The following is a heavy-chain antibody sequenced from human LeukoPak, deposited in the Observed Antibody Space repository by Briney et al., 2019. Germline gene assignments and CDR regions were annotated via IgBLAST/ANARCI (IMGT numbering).Heavy chain of an antibody. D-gene: IGHD3-22*01. CDR1: GFTFASYA. J-gene: IGHJ4*02. CDR3: TRAHSSGYNYFDY. V-gene: IGHV3-23*01. CDR2: ISGSGDAT. Sequence: PGGSLRLSCAASGFTFASYAMTWVRQAPGKGLEWVLVISGSGDATYSTDSVKGRFTISRDNSKNTPYLQMNSLRAEDTAVYYCTRAHSSGYNYFDYWGQGTLVTVSS.